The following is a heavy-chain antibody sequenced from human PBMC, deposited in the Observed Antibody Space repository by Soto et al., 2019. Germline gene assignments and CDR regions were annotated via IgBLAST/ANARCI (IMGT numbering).Heavy chain of an antibody. CDR3: ASVKRAWVAVAGTVPWFDP. V-gene: IGHV3-30-3*01. CDR1: GFTFSSYA. J-gene: IGHJ5*02. D-gene: IGHD6-19*01. Sequence: GGSLRLSCAASGFTFSSYAMHWVRQAPGKGLEWVAVISYDGSNKYYADSVKGRFTISRDNSKNTLYLQMNSLRAEDTAVYYCASVKRAWVAVAGTVPWFDPWGQGTLVTVS. CDR2: ISYDGSNK.